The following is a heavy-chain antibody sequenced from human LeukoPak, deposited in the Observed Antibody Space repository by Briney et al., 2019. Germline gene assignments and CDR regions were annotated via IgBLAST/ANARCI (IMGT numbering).Heavy chain of an antibody. J-gene: IGHJ4*02. Sequence: HPGGSLRLSCAASGFTFSDYWIHWVRHAPGKGLVWVSRINTDGSITNYADSVKGRFSISRDNAKNTLYLQMSSLRAEDTAVYYCARDRGPRTGFMVREAYDYWGQGTLVTVSS. V-gene: IGHV3-74*01. CDR3: ARDRGPRTGFMVREAYDY. CDR1: GFTFSDYW. CDR2: INTDGSIT. D-gene: IGHD3-10*01.